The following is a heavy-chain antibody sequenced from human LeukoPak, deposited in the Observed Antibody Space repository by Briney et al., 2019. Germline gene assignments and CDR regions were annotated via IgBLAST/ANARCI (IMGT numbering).Heavy chain of an antibody. Sequence: PGGSLRLSCAASGFTFSSYAMHWVRQAPGKGLEWVSAISGSGGSTYYADSVKGRFTISRDNSKNTLYLQMNSLRAEDTAVYYCAKAETNYYDSSGYPSKWYPYYYMDVWGQGTLVTVSS. V-gene: IGHV3-23*01. D-gene: IGHD3-22*01. CDR3: AKAETNYYDSSGYPSKWYPYYYMDV. CDR2: ISGSGGST. CDR1: GFTFSSYA. J-gene: IGHJ6*03.